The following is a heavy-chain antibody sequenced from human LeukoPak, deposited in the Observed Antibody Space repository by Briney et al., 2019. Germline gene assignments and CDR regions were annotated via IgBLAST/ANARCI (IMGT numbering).Heavy chain of an antibody. J-gene: IGHJ4*02. CDR1: GGTFSSYA. D-gene: IGHD2-21*02. V-gene: IGHV1-69*04. Sequence: SVKVSCKASGGTFSSYAISWVRQAPGQGLEWMGRIIPILGIANYAQKFQGRVTITADKSTSTAYMELSSLRSEDTAVYYCARVPSSYCGGDCSGYWGQGTLVTVSS. CDR3: ARVPSSYCGGDCSGY. CDR2: IIPILGIA.